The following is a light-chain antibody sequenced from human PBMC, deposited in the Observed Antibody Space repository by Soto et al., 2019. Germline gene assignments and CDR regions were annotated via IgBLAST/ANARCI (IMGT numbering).Light chain of an antibody. CDR3: QKYNSAPYT. Sequence: DIQMTQSPSSLSVSIGDTVAITCRASQGISNHLAWYQRKAGKVPKLLIFAASTLRPGVPSRFSGSGSGIDFTLTISSLQPEDVATYFCQKYNSAPYTFGQGTKVDIK. V-gene: IGKV1-27*01. J-gene: IGKJ2*01. CDR1: QGISNH. CDR2: AAS.